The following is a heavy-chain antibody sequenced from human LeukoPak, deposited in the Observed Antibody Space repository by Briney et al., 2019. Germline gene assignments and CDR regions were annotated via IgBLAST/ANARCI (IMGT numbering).Heavy chain of an antibody. CDR2: INHSGST. Sequence: SETLSLTCAVYGGSFSGYYWSWIRQPPGKGLEWIGEINHSGSTNYTLKSRVTISVDTSENQFSLKLSSVTAADTAVYYCARGRDSSSSNYFDYWGQGTLVTVSS. CDR3: ARGRDSSSSNYFDY. V-gene: IGHV4-34*01. J-gene: IGHJ4*02. CDR1: GGSFSGYY. D-gene: IGHD6-6*01.